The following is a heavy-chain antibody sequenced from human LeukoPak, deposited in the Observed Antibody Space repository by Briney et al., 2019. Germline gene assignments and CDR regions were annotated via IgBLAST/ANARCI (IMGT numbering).Heavy chain of an antibody. CDR1: GASTSSGLYY. CDR3: ARDLGNYYYYYMDV. D-gene: IGHD2-15*01. CDR2: IYNSGST. V-gene: IGHV4-61*02. Sequence: SQTLSLTCTVSGASTSSGLYYWNWFRQPAGKGLEYIGRIYNSGSTNYNPSLKSRVTISVDTPKNQFSLKLTSVTASDSAVYYCARDLGNYYYYYMDVWGKGTTVTVSS. J-gene: IGHJ6*03.